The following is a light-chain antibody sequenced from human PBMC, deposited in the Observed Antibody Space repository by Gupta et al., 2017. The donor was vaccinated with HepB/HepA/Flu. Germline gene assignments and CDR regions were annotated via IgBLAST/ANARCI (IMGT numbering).Light chain of an antibody. CDR2: DLS. V-gene: IGKV3-11*01. CDR3: QRLNSAQPTWT. J-gene: IGKJ1*01. CDR1: QSVRDF. Sequence: PGERATLSCRASQSVRDFLAWYQQKPGQAPRLLIYDLSKRATGIPGRFSGSGSGTDFTLTINNREPEDFAVYYCQRLNSAQPTWTFGXGTKVEIK.